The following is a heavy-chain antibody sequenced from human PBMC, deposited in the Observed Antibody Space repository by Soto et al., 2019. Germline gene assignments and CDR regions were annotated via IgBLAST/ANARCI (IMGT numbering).Heavy chain of an antibody. D-gene: IGHD2-2*01. CDR3: AGDPQRGYSGLDG. Sequence: VKLVESGGGWVQPGGSLRLSCAASGFRFSTYDMNWVRQAPGKGLEWLSYITTSSSSIKYADSVKGRFTVSRDDAKNPLYLQMSRSRDDDPAVLYRAGDPQRGYSGLDGWGQGTTGSVSS. J-gene: IGHJ6*01. CDR1: GFRFSTYD. CDR2: ITTSSSSI. V-gene: IGHV3-48*02.